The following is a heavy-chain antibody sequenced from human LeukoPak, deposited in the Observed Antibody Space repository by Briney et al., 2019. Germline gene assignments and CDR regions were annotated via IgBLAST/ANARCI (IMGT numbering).Heavy chain of an antibody. J-gene: IGHJ4*02. D-gene: IGHD4-17*01. Sequence: GGSLRLSCAASGFTFSKAWMSWVRQAPGKGLEWVAVIWNDGINKYYADSVKGRYTISRDNSKNTLYLQMNSLRAEDTAVYYCARDDYGDPGDYWGQGTLVTVSS. CDR3: ARDDYGDPGDY. CDR1: GFTFSKAW. CDR2: IWNDGINK. V-gene: IGHV3-33*08.